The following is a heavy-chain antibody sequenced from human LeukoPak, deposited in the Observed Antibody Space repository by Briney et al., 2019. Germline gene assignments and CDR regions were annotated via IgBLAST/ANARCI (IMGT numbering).Heavy chain of an antibody. CDR3: AKLSAAAGMVDY. V-gene: IGHV3-30*18. CDR1: GFTFSSYG. CDR2: ISYDGSNK. J-gene: IGHJ4*02. D-gene: IGHD6-13*01. Sequence: GGSLRLSCAASGFTFSSYGMHWVRQAPGKGLEWVAVISYDGSNKYYADSVKGRFTISRDNSKNTLYLQMNSPRAEDTAVYYCAKLSAAAGMVDYWGQGTLVTVSS.